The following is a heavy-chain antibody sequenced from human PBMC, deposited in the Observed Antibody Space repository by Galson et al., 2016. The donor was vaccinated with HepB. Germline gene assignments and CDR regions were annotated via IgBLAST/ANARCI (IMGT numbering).Heavy chain of an antibody. CDR1: GFTLSSSA. CDR2: ITETGSFA. D-gene: IGHD4-17*01. CDR3: GRDYPTMTDRYPYHVDV. V-gene: IGHV3-23*01. Sequence: SLRLSCAASGFTLSSSAMTWVRQAPRRGLEWVSAITETGSFAYYADSVRGRFTLSRDTSKNTVYLQMNYLRADDTALYYCGRDYPTMTDRYPYHVDVWGKGTAVTVSS. J-gene: IGHJ6*04.